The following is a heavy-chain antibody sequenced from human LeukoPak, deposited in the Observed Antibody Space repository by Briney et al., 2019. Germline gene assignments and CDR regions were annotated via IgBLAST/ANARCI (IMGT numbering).Heavy chain of an antibody. D-gene: IGHD3-10*01. CDR2: ISSSGSIT. Sequence: QPGGSLRLSCVASGFTLSSHNINWVRQAPGKGLEWVSHISSSGSITYYGDSVKGRITISRDNAKNSVSLYMNSLRAEDSAVYYCARPGITAFDIWGQGTMVTVSS. CDR3: ARPGITAFDI. V-gene: IGHV3-48*01. J-gene: IGHJ3*02. CDR1: GFTLSSHN.